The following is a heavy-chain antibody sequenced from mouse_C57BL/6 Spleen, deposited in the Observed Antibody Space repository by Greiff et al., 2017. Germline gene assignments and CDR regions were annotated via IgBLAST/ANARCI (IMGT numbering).Heavy chain of an antibody. J-gene: IGHJ4*01. CDR1: GFSFNTYA. Sequence: EVQLVASGGGLVQPKGSLKLSCAASGFSFNTYAMNWVRQAPGKGLEWVARIRSKSNNYATYYADSVKDRFTISRDDSESMLYLQMNNLKTEDTAMYYCVRQGGWLPFYYAMDYWGQGTSVTVSS. V-gene: IGHV10-1*01. CDR2: IRSKSNNYAT. CDR3: VRQGGWLPFYYAMDY. D-gene: IGHD2-3*01.